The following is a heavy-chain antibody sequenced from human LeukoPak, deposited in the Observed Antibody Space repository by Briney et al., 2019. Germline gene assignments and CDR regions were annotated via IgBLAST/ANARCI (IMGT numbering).Heavy chain of an antibody. CDR1: GYSFTSYW. D-gene: IGHD6-13*01. CDR2: IYPGDSDT. V-gene: IGHV5-51*01. J-gene: IGHJ4*02. Sequence: GESLKISCQGSGYSFTSYWIGWVRQLPGKGLEWMGIIYPGDSDTRYSPSFQGQVTISADKSISTAYLQWSSLKASDTAMYYCVLSSSWSKFDYWGQGTLVSVST. CDR3: VLSSSWSKFDY.